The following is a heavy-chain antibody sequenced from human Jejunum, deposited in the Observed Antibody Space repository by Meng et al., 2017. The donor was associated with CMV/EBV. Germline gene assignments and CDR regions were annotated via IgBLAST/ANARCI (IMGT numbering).Heavy chain of an antibody. Sequence: VSGASITDSYWAWIRQTPGKRLRWIGYVYHSGTTHYNPSLKSRVAISVDTSKNQFSLRLNSVTAADTALYYCARDTFARRNGMDVWGQGITVTVSS. V-gene: IGHV4-59*01. CDR2: VYHSGTT. CDR3: ARDTFARRNGMDV. J-gene: IGHJ6*02. CDR1: GASITDSY.